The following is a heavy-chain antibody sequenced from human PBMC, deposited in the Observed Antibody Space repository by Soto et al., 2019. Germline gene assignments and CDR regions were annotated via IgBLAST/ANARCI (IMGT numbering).Heavy chain of an antibody. CDR1: GFSLTARPVG. D-gene: IGHD1-1*01. CDR3: AHRADLQGNWNGGYFAS. Sequence: QITLKESGPTRVKPTQTLALTCTFSGFSLTARPVGVGWFRQPPGKALERLALIYWDDDKRYSPSLKSRLTITKDTFNNQVVLTITHMDPVDTATYYCAHRADLQGNWNGGYFASWGPGALVTVSS. V-gene: IGHV2-5*02. J-gene: IGHJ4*02. CDR2: IYWDDDK.